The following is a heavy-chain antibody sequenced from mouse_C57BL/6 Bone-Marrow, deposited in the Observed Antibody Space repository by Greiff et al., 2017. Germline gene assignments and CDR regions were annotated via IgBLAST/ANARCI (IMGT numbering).Heavy chain of an antibody. J-gene: IGHJ3*01. D-gene: IGHD2-3*01. CDR2: INPSSGYT. V-gene: IGHV1-7*01. CDR1: GYTFTSYW. CDR3: ASFYDGYYGAY. Sequence: VHLVESGAELAKPGASVKLSCKASGYTFTSYWMHWVKQRPGQGLEWIGYINPSSGYTKYNQKFKDKATLTADKSSSTAYMQLSSLTYEDSAVYYCASFYDGYYGAYWGQGTLVTVSA.